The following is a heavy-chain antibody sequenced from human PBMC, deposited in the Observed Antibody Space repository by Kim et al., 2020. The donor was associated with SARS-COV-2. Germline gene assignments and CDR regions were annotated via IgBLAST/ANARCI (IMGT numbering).Heavy chain of an antibody. J-gene: IGHJ4*02. Sequence: TGYSPAVQGQVTILAAKSISTAYLQWSSLEASDTAIYYCARRLNILSGFDSWGQGTLVTVSS. V-gene: IGHV5-51*01. CDR2: T. CDR3: ARRLNILSGFDS. D-gene: IGHD3-9*01.